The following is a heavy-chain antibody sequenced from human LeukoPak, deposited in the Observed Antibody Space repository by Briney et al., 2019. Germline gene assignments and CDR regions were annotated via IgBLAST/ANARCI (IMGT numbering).Heavy chain of an antibody. J-gene: IGHJ4*02. V-gene: IGHV3-9*01. CDR1: GFTFDDYA. Sequence: PGRSLRLSCAASGFTFDDYAMHWVRQAPGKGLEWVSGISWNSGSIGYADSVKGRFTISRDNAKNSLYLQMNSLRAEDTALYYCAKGRRERGAFDYWGQGTLVTASS. D-gene: IGHD4/OR15-4a*01. CDR3: AKGRRERGAFDY. CDR2: ISWNSGSI.